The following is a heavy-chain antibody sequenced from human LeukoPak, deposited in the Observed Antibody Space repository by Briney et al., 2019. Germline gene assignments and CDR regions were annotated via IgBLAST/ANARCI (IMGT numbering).Heavy chain of an antibody. CDR3: ARDKGYSYGWRYYYYGMDV. D-gene: IGHD5-18*01. V-gene: IGHV1-69*13. J-gene: IGHJ6*02. CDR2: IIPIFGTA. CDR1: GGTFSSYA. Sequence: SVKVSCRASGGTFSSYAISWVRQAPGQGLEWMGGIIPIFGTANYAQKFQGRVTITAGESTSTAYMELSSLRSEDTAVYYCARDKGYSYGWRYYYYGMDVWGQGTTVTVSS.